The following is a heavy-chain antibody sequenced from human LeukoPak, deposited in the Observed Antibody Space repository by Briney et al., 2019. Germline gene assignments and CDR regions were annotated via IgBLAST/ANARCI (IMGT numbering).Heavy chain of an antibody. CDR2: VSYDGTKK. V-gene: IGHV3-30*18. Sequence: SGGSLRLSCAASGFTFSNYGMHWVRQAPGKGLEWVAVVSYDGTKKYYADSVKGRFTISRDNSKNTLYLQMNSLRAEDTAVYYCAKISGYYYVVSEYFQHWGQGTLVTVSS. D-gene: IGHD3-22*01. J-gene: IGHJ1*01. CDR1: GFTFSNYG. CDR3: AKISGYYYVVSEYFQH.